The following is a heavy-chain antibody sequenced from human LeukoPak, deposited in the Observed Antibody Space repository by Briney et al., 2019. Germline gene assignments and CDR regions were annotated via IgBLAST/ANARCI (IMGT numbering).Heavy chain of an antibody. J-gene: IGHJ3*02. CDR2: ISYIGST. D-gene: IGHD4-17*01. Sequence: SETLSLTCAVSTDSFSSHYWTRIRQPPGKGLEWIGYISYIGSTNYNPSLKSRVTISIDTSKNQFSLKLSSVTAADTAVYYCARELVTVTKGFDIWGQGTMVSVSS. V-gene: IGHV4-59*11. CDR1: TDSFSSHY. CDR3: ARELVTVTKGFDI.